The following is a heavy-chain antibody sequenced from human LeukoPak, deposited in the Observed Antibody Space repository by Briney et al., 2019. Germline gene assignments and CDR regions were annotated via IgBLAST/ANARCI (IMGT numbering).Heavy chain of an antibody. CDR2: IKQDGSDK. CDR1: GFTFSSYW. D-gene: IGHD1-26*01. Sequence: GGSLRLSCAASGFTFSSYWMSWVRQAPGKGLEWVANIKQDGSDKYYVDSVKGRFTISRDNAKNSLYLQMNSLRAEDTAVNYCARDKIVGATNFDYWGQGTLVTVSS. J-gene: IGHJ4*02. V-gene: IGHV3-7*03. CDR3: ARDKIVGATNFDY.